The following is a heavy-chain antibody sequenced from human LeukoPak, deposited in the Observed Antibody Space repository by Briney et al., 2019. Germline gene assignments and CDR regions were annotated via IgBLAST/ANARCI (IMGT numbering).Heavy chain of an antibody. V-gene: IGHV1-3*01. CDR3: ARRAPSGYYFDY. CDR1: GYTFTSYA. J-gene: IGHJ4*02. Sequence: ASVKVSCKASGYTFTSYAMHWVRQAPGQRLEWMGWINAGNGNTKYSQKFQGRVTITRDTSASTAYMEVSSLRSEDTAVHYCARRAPSGYYFDYWGQGTLVTVSS. D-gene: IGHD6-25*01. CDR2: INAGNGNT.